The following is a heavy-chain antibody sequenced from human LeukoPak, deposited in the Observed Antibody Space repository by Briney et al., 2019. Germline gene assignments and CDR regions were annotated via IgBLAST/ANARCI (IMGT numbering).Heavy chain of an antibody. CDR1: GFTFSDYY. Sequence: GGSLRLSCAASGFTFSDYYMSWIRQAPGKGLEWVSYISSSGSTIHYADSVKGRFTISRDNAKNSLYLQMNSLRAEDTAVYYCARTVYDYDDYSRPGGFDPWGQGTLVTVSS. V-gene: IGHV3-11*04. CDR3: ARTVYDYDDYSRPGGFDP. D-gene: IGHD4-17*01. J-gene: IGHJ5*02. CDR2: ISSSGSTI.